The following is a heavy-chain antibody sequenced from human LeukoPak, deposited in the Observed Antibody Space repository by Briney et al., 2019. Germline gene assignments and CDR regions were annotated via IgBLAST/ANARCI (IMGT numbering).Heavy chain of an antibody. CDR3: ARGLGGSGSSN. V-gene: IGHV4-61*02. CDR2: IDASGNP. CDR1: GDSISSGTYY. D-gene: IGHD3-10*01. J-gene: IGHJ4*02. Sequence: PSETLSLTCTVSGDSISSGTYYWSWIRQPAGKGLEWIGRIDASGNPNYNPSLRSRLTMSVDTSKNQFSLNLRFVTAADTAVYYCARGLGGSGSSNWGQGTLVTVSS.